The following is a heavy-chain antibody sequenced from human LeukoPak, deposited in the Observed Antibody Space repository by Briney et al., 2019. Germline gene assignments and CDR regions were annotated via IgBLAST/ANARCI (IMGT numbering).Heavy chain of an antibody. CDR1: GGSFSGYY. V-gene: IGHV4-39*01. CDR2: IYYSGST. Sequence: PSETLSLTCAVYGGSFSGYYWGWIRQPPGKGLEWIGSIYYSGSTYYNPSLKSRVTISVDTSKNQLSLKLSSVTAADTAVYYCARHEDSDRLYYFDYWGQGTLVTVSS. CDR3: ARHEDSDRLYYFDY. J-gene: IGHJ4*02.